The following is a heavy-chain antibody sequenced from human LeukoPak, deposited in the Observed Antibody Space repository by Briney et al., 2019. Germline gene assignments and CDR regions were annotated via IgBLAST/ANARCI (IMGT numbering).Heavy chain of an antibody. Sequence: ASVKVSCKASRYTFTSYYMHWVRQAPGQGLEWMGIINPSGGNTRYAQKFQGRVTVTRDTSTSTVYMELSSLRSEDTAVYYCARDVSGSGGSCYSYFDYWGQGSLVTISS. D-gene: IGHD2-15*01. CDR1: RYTFTSYY. CDR3: ARDVSGSGGSCYSYFDY. V-gene: IGHV1-46*01. CDR2: INPSGGNT. J-gene: IGHJ4*02.